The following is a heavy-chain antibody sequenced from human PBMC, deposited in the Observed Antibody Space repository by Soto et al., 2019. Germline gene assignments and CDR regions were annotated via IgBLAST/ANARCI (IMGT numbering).Heavy chain of an antibody. CDR1: GGSFSGYY. CDR3: ARDKITGLFDY. J-gene: IGHJ4*02. Sequence: QVQLQQWGAGLLKPSETLSLTCAVYGGSFSGYYWTWIRQPPGTGLEWIGEINHSGSTNYNPSLKSRVTISVDTSKNQFSLKLTSETAAYTAVYYCARDKITGLFDYWGQGTLVTVSS. CDR2: INHSGST. V-gene: IGHV4-34*01. D-gene: IGHD2-8*02.